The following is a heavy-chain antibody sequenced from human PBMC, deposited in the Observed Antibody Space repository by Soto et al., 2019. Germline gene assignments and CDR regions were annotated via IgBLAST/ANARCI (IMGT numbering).Heavy chain of an antibody. D-gene: IGHD6-13*01. Sequence: SETLSLTCTVSGGSMRNYFWTWIRQPPGKGLEWIGYIHYSGTTSFFPSYNPSLRSRVTISEDTTKNQFSLKLLSVTTADTAVYFCAAGEASSRNLAPYYLDFWGQGTLVTVSS. CDR3: AAGEASSRNLAPYYLDF. CDR1: GGSMRNYF. J-gene: IGHJ4*02. CDR2: IHYSGTT. V-gene: IGHV4-59*01.